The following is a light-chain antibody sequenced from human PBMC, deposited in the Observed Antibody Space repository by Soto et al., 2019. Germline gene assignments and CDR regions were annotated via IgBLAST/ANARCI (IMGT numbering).Light chain of an antibody. CDR1: RSLVHGNGHNY. J-gene: IGKJ2*03. V-gene: IGKV2-28*01. CDR2: LAS. CDR3: RQALQRRS. Sequence: VLTQSPLSLSVTPGEPASISCRSSRSLVHGNGHNYVDWYLQKPGQCPQLLLYLASNRAPGGPHRFSGSGSGTDFTLQISRVEADHVIGCYCRQALQRRSFGQGTKLEI.